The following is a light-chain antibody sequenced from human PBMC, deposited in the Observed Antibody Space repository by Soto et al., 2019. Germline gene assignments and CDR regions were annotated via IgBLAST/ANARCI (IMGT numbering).Light chain of an antibody. CDR2: AAS. Sequence: DIQMTQSPSSLSASVGDRVTITCRASQAISNDLGWYQQKPGKAPKRLIYAASSLQSGVPSRFSGSGSGTEFTLTISSLQPEDFATYYCLQHNSYPLFTFGPGTKVDIK. CDR1: QAISND. J-gene: IGKJ3*01. CDR3: LQHNSYPLFT. V-gene: IGKV1-17*01.